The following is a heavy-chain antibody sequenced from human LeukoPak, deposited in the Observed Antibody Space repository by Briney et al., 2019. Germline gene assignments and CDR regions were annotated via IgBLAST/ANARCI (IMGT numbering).Heavy chain of an antibody. CDR1: GFTFSSYW. CDR3: ARPQVNDYGDCGI. V-gene: IGHV3-48*04. D-gene: IGHD4-17*01. J-gene: IGHJ3*02. Sequence: PGGSLRLSCAASGFTFSSYWMNWVRQAPGKGLEWVAYLGSSSTIYYADSVKGRFTISRDNAKNSLLLQMNSLRAEDTAVYYCARPQVNDYGDCGIWGQGTMVAVSS. CDR2: LGSSSTI.